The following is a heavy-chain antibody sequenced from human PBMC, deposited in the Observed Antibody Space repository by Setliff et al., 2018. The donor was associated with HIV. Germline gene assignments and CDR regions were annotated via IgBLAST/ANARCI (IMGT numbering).Heavy chain of an antibody. CDR1: GDSITNDDYY. CDR3: ARYTSKLDWFDP. CDR2: IHYSGRS. J-gene: IGHJ5*02. D-gene: IGHD2-2*02. V-gene: IGHV4-39*01. Sequence: PSETLSLTCTVSGDSITNDDYYWGWIRQPPGKGLEWIGIIHYSGRSYYDPSLKSRLTIFVGTSKTQFYLKLRSVTASDTAVYFCARYTSKLDWFDPWGQGTLVTVS.